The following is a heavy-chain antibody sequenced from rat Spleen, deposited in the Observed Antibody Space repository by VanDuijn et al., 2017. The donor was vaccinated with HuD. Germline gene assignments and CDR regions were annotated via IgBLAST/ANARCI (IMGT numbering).Heavy chain of an antibody. CDR3: TKGLPGYTNWFAY. CDR2: ITNTGRST. V-gene: IGHV5-27*01. J-gene: IGHJ3*01. CDR1: GFIFSNYY. Sequence: EVQLVESGGGLVQPGRSLKLACAASGFIFSNYYMAWVRQAPGKGLEWVASITNTGRSTYYRDSVKGRFTISRDNEKSTLYLQMDSLRSEDTATYYCTKGLPGYTNWFAYWGQGTLVTVSS. D-gene: IGHD1-4*01.